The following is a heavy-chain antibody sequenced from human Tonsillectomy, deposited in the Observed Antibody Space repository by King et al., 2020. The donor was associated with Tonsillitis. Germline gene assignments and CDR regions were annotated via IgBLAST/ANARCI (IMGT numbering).Heavy chain of an antibody. D-gene: IGHD3-10*01. CDR1: GGSFRGYY. CDR2: INHSGST. Sequence: QVQLQQWGAGLLKPSETLSLTCAVYGGSFRGYYWSWIRQSPGKGLEWIGEINHSGSTNYNPSLKSRVTISIDTSKNQLSLKLTSAIAADTAVYYWARGRLGVNYNYGMDVWGQGTTVTVSS. V-gene: IGHV4-34*01. CDR3: ARGRLGVNYNYGMDV. J-gene: IGHJ6*02.